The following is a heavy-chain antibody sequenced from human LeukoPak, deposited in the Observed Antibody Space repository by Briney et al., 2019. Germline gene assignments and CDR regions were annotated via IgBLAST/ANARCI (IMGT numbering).Heavy chain of an antibody. Sequence: GESLKISCKGSGYSFTSYWIGWVRQMPGKGLEWMGIIYPGDSDTRYSPSFQGQVTISADKSISTAYLQWSSLKASDTAMYYCAGEYYYGTHSAWDYSMDVWGQGTTVTVSS. D-gene: IGHD3-10*01. CDR3: AGEYYYGTHSAWDYSMDV. J-gene: IGHJ6*02. V-gene: IGHV5-51*01. CDR2: IYPGDSDT. CDR1: GYSFTSYW.